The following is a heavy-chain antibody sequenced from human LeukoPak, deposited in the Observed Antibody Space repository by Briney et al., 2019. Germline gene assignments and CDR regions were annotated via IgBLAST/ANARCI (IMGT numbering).Heavy chain of an antibody. D-gene: IGHD3-22*01. Sequence: PSETLSLTCTVSGGSISSGSYYWSWIRQPAGKGLEWIGRIYTSGSTNYNPSLKSRVTISVDTSKNQFSLKLTSVTAADTAVYYCARDLVYYYDSSGYSYYFDYWGQGTLVTVSS. J-gene: IGHJ4*02. V-gene: IGHV4-61*02. CDR2: IYTSGST. CDR3: ARDLVYYYDSSGYSYYFDY. CDR1: GGSISSGSYY.